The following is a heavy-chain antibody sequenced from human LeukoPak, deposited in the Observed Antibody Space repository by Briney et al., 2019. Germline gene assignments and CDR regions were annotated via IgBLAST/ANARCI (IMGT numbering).Heavy chain of an antibody. Sequence: SETLSLTCTVSGGSISSSSYYWGWIRQPPGKGLEWIGSIYSSGSTYYNASLQSRVTISIDTSKNQFSLRLSSVTAADTAMYYCVKSGGYGLIDYWGQGTRVTVSS. J-gene: IGHJ4*02. D-gene: IGHD1-26*01. V-gene: IGHV4-39*01. CDR3: VKSGGYGLIDY. CDR1: GGSISSSSYY. CDR2: IYSSGST.